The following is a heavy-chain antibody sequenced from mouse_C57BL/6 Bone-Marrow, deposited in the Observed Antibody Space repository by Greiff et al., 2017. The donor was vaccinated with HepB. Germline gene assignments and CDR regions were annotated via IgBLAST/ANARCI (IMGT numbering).Heavy chain of an antibody. Sequence: EVQLVESGGGLVKPGGSLKLSCAASGFTFSSYAMSWVRQTPEKRLAWVATISDGGSYTYYPDNVKGRFTISRDNAKNNLYLQMSHLKSEDTAMYYCARDPHYYGSSFFAYWGQGTLVTVSA. CDR3: ARDPHYYGSSFFAY. J-gene: IGHJ3*01. D-gene: IGHD1-1*01. CDR1: GFTFSSYA. V-gene: IGHV5-4*01. CDR2: ISDGGSYT.